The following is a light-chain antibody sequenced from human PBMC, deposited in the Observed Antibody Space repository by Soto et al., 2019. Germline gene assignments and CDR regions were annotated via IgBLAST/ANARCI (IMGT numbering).Light chain of an antibody. V-gene: IGKV3-15*01. CDR2: GAS. CDR1: QSVSSSY. J-gene: IGKJ5*01. Sequence: EIVLTQSPGTLSLSPGERATLSCRASQSVSSSYLAWYQQKPGQAPRLLIYGASSRATGIPARFSGSGSGTEFTLTISSLQSEDFAVSFCQQYNNWPPITFGQGTRLEIK. CDR3: QQYNNWPPIT.